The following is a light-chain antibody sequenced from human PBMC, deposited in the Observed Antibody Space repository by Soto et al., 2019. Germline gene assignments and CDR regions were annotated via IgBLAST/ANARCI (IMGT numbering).Light chain of an antibody. J-gene: IGLJ3*02. Sequence: QSVLTQPASVSGSPGQSITISCTGTRSDVGGYKYVSWYQHQPGKAPRLMIYDVSNRPSEVSNRFSGSKSGNTASLTISGLQAEDEADYYCCSYTTTYTWVFGGGTKLTVL. CDR2: DVS. CDR3: CSYTTTYTWV. CDR1: RSDVGGYKY. V-gene: IGLV2-14*03.